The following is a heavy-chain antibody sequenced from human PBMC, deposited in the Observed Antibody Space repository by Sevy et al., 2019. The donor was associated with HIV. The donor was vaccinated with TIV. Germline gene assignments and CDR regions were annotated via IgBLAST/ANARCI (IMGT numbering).Heavy chain of an antibody. Sequence: SETLSLTCSVSGGSISSYFWTWVRQSPGKGLEWIGNIYFTGNTDYSPSLKSRLTLSLDTSNSQFSLTLKSVTAADTAIYFCARDSTTRPRVLDYWGQGTLVTVSS. V-gene: IGHV4-59*01. CDR2: IYFTGNT. CDR3: ARDSTTRPRVLDY. CDR1: GGSISSYF. J-gene: IGHJ4*02. D-gene: IGHD1-1*01.